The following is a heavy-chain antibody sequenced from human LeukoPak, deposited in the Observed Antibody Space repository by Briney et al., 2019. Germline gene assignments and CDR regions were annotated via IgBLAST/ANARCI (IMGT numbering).Heavy chain of an antibody. CDR2: ISGSGGST. CDR1: GFTFSSYA. CDR3: AKGSAAGTVFDY. Sequence: SGGSLRLSCAASGFTFSSYAMSWVRQAPGKGLEWVSAISGSGGSTYYADSVKGRFTISRDNSKNTLYPQMNSLRAEDTAVYYCAKGSAAGTVFDYWGQGTLVTVSS. J-gene: IGHJ4*02. D-gene: IGHD6-13*01. V-gene: IGHV3-23*01.